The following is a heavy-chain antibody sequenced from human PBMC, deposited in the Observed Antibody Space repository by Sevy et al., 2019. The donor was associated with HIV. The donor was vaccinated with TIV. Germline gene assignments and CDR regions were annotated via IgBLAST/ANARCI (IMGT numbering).Heavy chain of an antibody. CDR2: IWYDGSNK. CDR1: GFTFSSYG. Sequence: GGSLRLSCAASGFTFSSYGMHWVRQAPGKGLEWVAVIWYDGSNKYYADSVKGRFTISRDNSKNTLYLQMNSLRAEDTAVYYCAREDIVGAPGYYFDYWGQGTLVTVSS. J-gene: IGHJ4*02. D-gene: IGHD5-12*01. CDR3: AREDIVGAPGYYFDY. V-gene: IGHV3-33*01.